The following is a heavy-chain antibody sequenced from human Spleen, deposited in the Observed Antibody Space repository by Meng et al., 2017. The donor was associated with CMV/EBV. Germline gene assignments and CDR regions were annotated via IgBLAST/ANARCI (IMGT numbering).Heavy chain of an antibody. V-gene: IGHV3-7*01. D-gene: IGHD3-10*02. CDR2: IKEDGSEK. CDR1: GFTFENYL. Sequence: ADSGFTFENYLMSWVRQAPGKGLEWVANIKEDGSEKYYVDSVKGRFIISRDNAKNSLYLQMNSLRAEDTAVYYCARGHNMFAWFDPWGQGTLVTVSS. CDR3: ARGHNMFAWFDP. J-gene: IGHJ5*02.